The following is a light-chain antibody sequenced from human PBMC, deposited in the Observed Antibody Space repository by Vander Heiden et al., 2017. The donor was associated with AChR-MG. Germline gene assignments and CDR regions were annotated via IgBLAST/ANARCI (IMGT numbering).Light chain of an antibody. CDR2: QDS. CDR3: QAWDSSTAV. CDR1: KLWDKY. Sequence: SYELTQPPSVSVSPGQTASLTCSRDKLWDKYACWYQQKPGQSPVLVIYQDSKRPSGIPERFSGSNSGNTATLTISGTQAMDEADYYCQAWDSSTAVFGGGTKLTVL. V-gene: IGLV3-1*01. J-gene: IGLJ2*01.